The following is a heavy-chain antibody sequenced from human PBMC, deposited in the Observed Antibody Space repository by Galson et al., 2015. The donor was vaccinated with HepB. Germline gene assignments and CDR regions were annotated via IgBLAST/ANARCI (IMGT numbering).Heavy chain of an antibody. D-gene: IGHD3-16*01. Sequence: SLRLSCAASGFTFGRYAMSWVRQAPGKGLXXVSXXXGXGEIVYYSESVKGRLALSRDVVKNMVYLQMNKLRAEDTAVYYCAKVAILGATPHYFDYWGHGNLVTVSS. CDR3: AKVAILGATPHYFDY. V-gene: IGHV3-23*01. J-gene: IGHJ4*01. CDR2: XXGXGEIV. CDR1: GFTFGRYA.